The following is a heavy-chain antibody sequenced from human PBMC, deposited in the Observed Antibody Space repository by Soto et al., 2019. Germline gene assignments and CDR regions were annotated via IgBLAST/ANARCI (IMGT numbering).Heavy chain of an antibody. CDR2: INSDGSST. V-gene: IGHV3-74*01. CDR3: ARAGEYCSGGSCYYYYYMDV. CDR1: GFTFSNYW. J-gene: IGHJ6*03. D-gene: IGHD2-15*01. Sequence: GGSLRLSCAASGFTFSNYWMHWVRQAPGKGLVWVSRINSDGSSTSYADSVKGRFTISRDNAKNTLYLQMNSLGAEDTAVYYCARAGEYCSGGSCYYYYYMDVWGKGTTVTVSS.